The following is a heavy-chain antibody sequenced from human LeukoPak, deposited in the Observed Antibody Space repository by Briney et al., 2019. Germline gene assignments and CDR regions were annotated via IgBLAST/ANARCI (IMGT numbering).Heavy chain of an antibody. D-gene: IGHD2-15*01. Sequence: SETLSLTCTVSGVSISSYYWSWIRQPPGKGLEWIGYIYYSGSTNYNPSLQSRVTISVDTSKNQFSLKLTSVTAADTAVYYCARQAFCGGGRCNPFDYWGQGTQVTVSS. CDR1: GVSISSYY. V-gene: IGHV4-59*08. J-gene: IGHJ4*02. CDR3: ARQAFCGGGRCNPFDY. CDR2: IYYSGST.